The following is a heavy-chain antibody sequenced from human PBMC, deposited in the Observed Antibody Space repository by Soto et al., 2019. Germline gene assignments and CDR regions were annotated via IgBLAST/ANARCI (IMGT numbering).Heavy chain of an antibody. V-gene: IGHV4-59*08. Sequence: SETLSLTCTVSGGSISSYYWSWIRQPPGKGLEWIGYIYYSGSTNYNPSLKSRVTISVDTSKNQFSLKLSSVTAADTAVCYCARHEVRYFGTFDYWGQGTLVTVSS. J-gene: IGHJ4*02. D-gene: IGHD3-9*01. CDR3: ARHEVRYFGTFDY. CDR1: GGSISSYY. CDR2: IYYSGST.